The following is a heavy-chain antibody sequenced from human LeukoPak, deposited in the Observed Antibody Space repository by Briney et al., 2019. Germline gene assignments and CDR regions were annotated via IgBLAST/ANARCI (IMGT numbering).Heavy chain of an antibody. CDR3: ARDREGSPPFDY. CDR1: GYTFTSYY. V-gene: IGHV1-46*01. J-gene: IGHJ4*02. Sequence: ASVKVSCKASGYTFTSYYMHWVRQAPGQGLEWMGIINPSGGSTSYAQKFQGRVTMTRDMSTSTVCMELSSLRSEDTAVYYCARDREGSPPFDYWGQGTLVTVSS. D-gene: IGHD1-26*01. CDR2: INPSGGST.